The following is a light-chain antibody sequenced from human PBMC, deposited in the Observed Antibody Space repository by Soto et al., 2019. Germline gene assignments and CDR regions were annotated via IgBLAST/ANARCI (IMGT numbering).Light chain of an antibody. V-gene: IGKV1-5*01. J-gene: IGKJ1*01. CDR2: DAS. Sequence: DIQMTQSPSTLSASVGDRVSITCRASQRVSTCLVWYQQKPGKAPTLLIYDASNLQSGVPSRFSGSGSGTEFTLTISSLQPDDFATYYCQQYQIDWTFGQGTKVEIK. CDR3: QQYQIDWT. CDR1: QRVSTC.